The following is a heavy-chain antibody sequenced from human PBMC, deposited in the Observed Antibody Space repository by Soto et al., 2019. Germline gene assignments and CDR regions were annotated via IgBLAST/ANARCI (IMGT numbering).Heavy chain of an antibody. J-gene: IGHJ4*02. D-gene: IGHD5-18*01. CDR3: GRDGALGDTAVVDS. CDR1: GFTFSTYG. V-gene: IGHV3-33*01. CDR2: IWYDGSNK. Sequence: QEQLVESGGGVVQPGKSLRLSCAASGFTFSTYGMHWVRQAPGKGLEWVAVIWYDGSNKYHGDSLKGRFTISRDNSKTTLYLQINNLRAEDTAVYYCGRDGALGDTAVVDSWGQGTLVTVSS.